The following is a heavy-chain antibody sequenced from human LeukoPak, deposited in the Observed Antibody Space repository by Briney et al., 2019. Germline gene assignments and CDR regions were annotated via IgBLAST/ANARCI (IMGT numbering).Heavy chain of an antibody. D-gene: IGHD3-3*01. Sequence: SETLSLTCTVSGGSISSYYWSWIRQPAGKGLEWIGRIYTSGSTNYNPSLKSRVTISVDTSKNQFSLKLSSVTAADTAVYYCARRILRFLEWSRPFDYWGQGTLVTVSS. CDR1: GGSISSYY. CDR3: ARRILRFLEWSRPFDY. V-gene: IGHV4-4*07. J-gene: IGHJ4*02. CDR2: IYTSGST.